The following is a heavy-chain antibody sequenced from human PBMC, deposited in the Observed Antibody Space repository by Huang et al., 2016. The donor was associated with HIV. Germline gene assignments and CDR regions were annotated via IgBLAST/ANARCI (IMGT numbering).Heavy chain of an antibody. CDR2: IIPTLGTA. V-gene: IGHV1-69*01. CDR3: ATVDYYDTSGPQRGYFDN. J-gene: IGHJ4*02. Sequence: QVQLVQSGAEVKKPGSSVKVSCKASGGSFRNFAIGWVRQAPGQGLEWMGGIIPTLGTANDEQKVQCRVTIIADESTSTAYMELSSLRSEDTAVYYCATVDYYDTSGPQRGYFDNWGQGTLVTVSS. D-gene: IGHD3-22*01. CDR1: GGSFRNFA.